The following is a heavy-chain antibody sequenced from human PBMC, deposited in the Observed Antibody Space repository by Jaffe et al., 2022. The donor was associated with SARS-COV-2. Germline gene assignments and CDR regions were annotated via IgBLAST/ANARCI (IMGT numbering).Heavy chain of an antibody. V-gene: IGHV3-33*01. D-gene: IGHD2-15*01. CDR3: ARVFCGSCYSDAFDI. J-gene: IGHJ3*02. CDR2: IWYDGSNK. CDR1: GFTFSSYG. Sequence: QVQLVESGGGVVQPGRSLRLSCAASGFTFSSYGMHWVRQAPGKGLEWVAVIWYDGSNKYYADSVKGRFTISRDNSKNTLYLQMNSLRAEDTAVYYCARVFCGSCYSDAFDIWGQGTMVTVSS.